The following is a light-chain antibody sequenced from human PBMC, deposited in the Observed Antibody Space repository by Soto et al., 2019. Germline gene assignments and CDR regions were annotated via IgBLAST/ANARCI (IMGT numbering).Light chain of an antibody. CDR2: EVS. CDR1: NNDIGGYTY. CDR3: SSYTSSSTYV. V-gene: IGLV2-14*01. Sequence: QSVLTQPPSASGSPGQSVTISCTGTNNDIGGYTYVSWYQQLPGKAPKLMVYEVSNRPSGVSNRFSGSKSGNTASLTISGLQAEDEADYYCSSYTSSSTYVFGTGTKVTVL. J-gene: IGLJ1*01.